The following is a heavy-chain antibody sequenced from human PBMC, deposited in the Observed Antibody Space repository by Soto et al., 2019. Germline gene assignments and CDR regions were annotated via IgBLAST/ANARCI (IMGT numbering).Heavy chain of an antibody. J-gene: IGHJ6*02. CDR2: IYYRGST. Sequence: SETLSLTCTVSGGPISRGDYYWSWIRPPPGKGLEWIGYIYYRGSTYYNPSLKSRVTISVDTSNNQFSLKLSSVTAADTAVYSCATGATIFGVVIRDYYYYGMDVWGQGTTVTVSS. CDR3: ATGATIFGVVIRDYYYYGMDV. V-gene: IGHV4-30-4*01. D-gene: IGHD3-3*01. CDR1: GGPISRGDYY.